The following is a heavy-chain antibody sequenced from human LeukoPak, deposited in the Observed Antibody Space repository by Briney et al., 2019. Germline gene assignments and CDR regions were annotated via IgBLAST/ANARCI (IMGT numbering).Heavy chain of an antibody. CDR1: GGSIRSYY. CDR2: IYYTGST. CDR3: ARGDSSSWSFKI. Sequence: SETLSLTCTVSGGSIRSYYWSWIRQPPGKGLEWIGYIYYTGSTNYNPSLKSRVTILVDTSKNQFSLKLSSVTAADTAVYYCARGDSSSWSFKIWGQGTLVTVSS. D-gene: IGHD6-13*01. J-gene: IGHJ4*02. V-gene: IGHV4-59*01.